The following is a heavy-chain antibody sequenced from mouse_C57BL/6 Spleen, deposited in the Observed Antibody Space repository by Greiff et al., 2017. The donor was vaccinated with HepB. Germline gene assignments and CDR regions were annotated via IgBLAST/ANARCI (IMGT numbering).Heavy chain of an antibody. V-gene: IGHV14-4*01. Sequence: VTLKESGAELVRPGASVKLSCTASGFNIKDDYMHWVKQRPEQGLEWIGWIDPENGDTEYASKFQGKATITADTSSNTAYLQLSSLTSEDTAVYYCTMGSMVTTGFAYWGQGTLVTVSA. CDR3: TMGSMVTTGFAY. CDR1: GFNIKDDY. D-gene: IGHD2-2*01. J-gene: IGHJ3*01. CDR2: IDPENGDT.